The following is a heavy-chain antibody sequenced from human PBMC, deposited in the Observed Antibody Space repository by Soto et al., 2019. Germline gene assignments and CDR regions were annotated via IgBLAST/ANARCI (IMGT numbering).Heavy chain of an antibody. Sequence: SETLSLTCAVSGGSISSGGYSWSWIRQPPGKGLEWIGYIYQSGSTYYNPSLKSRVTISVDRSKNQFSLKLSSVTAADTAVYYCARVIAPGGYYGMDVWGQGTTVTVSS. CDR2: IYQSGST. CDR1: GGSISSGGYS. CDR3: ARVIAPGGYYGMDV. D-gene: IGHD3-16*02. V-gene: IGHV4-30-2*01. J-gene: IGHJ6*02.